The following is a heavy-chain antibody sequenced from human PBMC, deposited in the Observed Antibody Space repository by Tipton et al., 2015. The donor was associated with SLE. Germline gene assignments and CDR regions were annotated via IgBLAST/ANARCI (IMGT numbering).Heavy chain of an antibody. CDR2: ISYSGTT. D-gene: IGHD2-15*01. V-gene: IGHV4-61*01. J-gene: IGHJ4*02. CDR3: ARGDFAVVDY. Sequence: TLSLTCTVSGGSISSGSYYWSWIRQPPGKGLEWIGHISYSGTTNYNPSLKSRVTISVDTSKNQFSLKLNSVTAADTALYFCARGDFAVVDYWGQGTLVTVSS. CDR1: GGSISSGSYY.